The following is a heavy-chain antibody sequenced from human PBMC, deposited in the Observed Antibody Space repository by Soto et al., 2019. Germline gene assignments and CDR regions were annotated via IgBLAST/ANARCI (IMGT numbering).Heavy chain of an antibody. Sequence: PGGSLRLSCAASGFTFDDYGMSWARQAPGKGLEWVSGVNWNGGSTGHADSVKGRFTISRDNAKNSLYLQMNSLRAEDTAFYYCVRGASLNFDYWGQGTLVTVSS. CDR1: GFTFDDYG. CDR3: VRGASLNFDY. CDR2: VNWNGGST. J-gene: IGHJ4*02. D-gene: IGHD1-26*01. V-gene: IGHV3-20*04.